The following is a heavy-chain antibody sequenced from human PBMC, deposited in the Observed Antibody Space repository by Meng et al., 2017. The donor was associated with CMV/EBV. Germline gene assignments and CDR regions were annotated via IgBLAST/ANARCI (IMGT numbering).Heavy chain of an antibody. CDR3: AKGRITIFGAVDY. CDR2: ISWDGGST. D-gene: IGHD3-3*01. J-gene: IGHJ4*02. V-gene: IGHV3-43*01. Sequence: GGSLRLSCAASGFTFDDYTMHWVRQAPGKGLEWVSLISWDGGSTYYADSVKGRFTISRDNSKNSLYLQMTSLRTEDTASYYCAKGRITIFGAVDYWGQGTLVTVSS. CDR1: GFTFDDYT.